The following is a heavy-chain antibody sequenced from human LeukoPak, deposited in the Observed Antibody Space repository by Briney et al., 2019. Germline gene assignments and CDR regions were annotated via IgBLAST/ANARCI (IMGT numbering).Heavy chain of an antibody. D-gene: IGHD3-22*01. CDR3: VKARDSSGYYYFDY. CDR2: ISSNGSST. CDR1: GFTFSSYA. Sequence: RGSLRLSCSASGFTFSSYATHWVRQAPGKGLEYVSAISSNGSSTYYADSVKGRCTISRDNSKNKLYLQMSSLRAEDTAVYYCVKARDSSGYYYFDYWGQGTLVTVSS. V-gene: IGHV3-64D*09. J-gene: IGHJ4*02.